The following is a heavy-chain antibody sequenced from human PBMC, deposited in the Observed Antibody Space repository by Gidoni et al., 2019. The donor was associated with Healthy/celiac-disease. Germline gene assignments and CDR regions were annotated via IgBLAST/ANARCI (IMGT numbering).Heavy chain of an antibody. D-gene: IGHD5-12*01. Sequence: EVQLVESGGGLVQPGGSLRLSCAASGFTFSSYDMHWVRQATGKGLEWVSAIGTAGDTYYPGSVKGRFTISRENAKNSLYLQMNSLRAGDTAVYYCARGEGYEGVNSDAFDIWGQGTMVTVSS. CDR2: IGTAGDT. J-gene: IGHJ3*02. V-gene: IGHV3-13*01. CDR1: GFTFSSYD. CDR3: ARGEGYEGVNSDAFDI.